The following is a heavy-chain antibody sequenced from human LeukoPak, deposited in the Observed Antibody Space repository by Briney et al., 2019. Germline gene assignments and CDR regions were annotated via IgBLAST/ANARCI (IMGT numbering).Heavy chain of an antibody. CDR2: IYYSGST. J-gene: IGHJ3*02. CDR3: ARWLTSMNAFDI. V-gene: IGHV4-59*08. Sequence: SETLSLTCTVSGGSISGYYWNWIRQPPGKGLEWVGYIYYSGSTNYNPSLKSRVTISVDTSKNQFSLKLSSVTAADTAVYYCARWLTSMNAFDIWGQGTMVTVSS. CDR1: GGSISGYY. D-gene: IGHD4-17*01.